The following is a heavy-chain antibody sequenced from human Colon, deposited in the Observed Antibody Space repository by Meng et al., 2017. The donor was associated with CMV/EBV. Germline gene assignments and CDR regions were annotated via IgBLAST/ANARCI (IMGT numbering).Heavy chain of an antibody. J-gene: IGHJ6*02. CDR3: ARTSQTDDSRYYYYALDV. Sequence: SVKVSCKASGDTFSSFAISWVRQAPGQGLEWMGGIIPITGMPNYAQNFQGRVTITADKSTSTAYMALSSLRSEDTAMYYCARTSQTDDSRYYYYALDVWGQGTTVTVSS. CDR2: IIPITGMP. D-gene: IGHD3-3*01. V-gene: IGHV1-69*10. CDR1: GDTFSSFA.